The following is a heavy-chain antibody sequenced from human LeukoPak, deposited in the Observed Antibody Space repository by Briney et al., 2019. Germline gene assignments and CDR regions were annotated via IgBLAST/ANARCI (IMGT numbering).Heavy chain of an antibody. CDR1: GYTLTELS. J-gene: IGHJ6*02. CDR3: ARMAPKTYYYYGMDV. CDR2: FDPEDGET. Sequence: VASVKVSCKVSGYTLTELSMHWVRQAPGKGLEWMGGFDPEDGETIYAQKFQGRVTMTRNTSISTAYMELSSLRSEDTAVYYCARMAPKTYYYYGMDVWGQGTTVTVSS. D-gene: IGHD2-8*01. V-gene: IGHV1-24*01.